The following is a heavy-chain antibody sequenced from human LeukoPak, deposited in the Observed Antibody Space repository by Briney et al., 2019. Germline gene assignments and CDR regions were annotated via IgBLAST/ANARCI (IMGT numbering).Heavy chain of an antibody. Sequence: SETLSLTCTASGGSISSYYWSWIRQPPGKGLEWIGYIYYSGSTNYNPSLKSRVTISVDTSKNQFSLKLSSVTAADTAVYYCARLGKYSSSWYYYYYYGMDVWGQGTTVTVSS. V-gene: IGHV4-59*08. J-gene: IGHJ6*02. D-gene: IGHD6-13*01. CDR1: GGSISSYY. CDR3: ARLGKYSSSWYYYYYYGMDV. CDR2: IYYSGST.